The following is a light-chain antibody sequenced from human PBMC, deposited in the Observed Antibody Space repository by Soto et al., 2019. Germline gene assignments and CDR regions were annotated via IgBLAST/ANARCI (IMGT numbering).Light chain of an antibody. J-gene: IGKJ1*01. CDR2: GAS. CDR1: QSVSSSY. V-gene: IGKV3-20*01. Sequence: DIVLTQSQGTLSLSPGERATLSCRASQSVSSSYLAWYQQKPGQAPRLLIYGASSRATGIPDRFSGSGSGTDFTLTISRLEPEDFAVYYCQQYGSSPRTFGQGTNVDIK. CDR3: QQYGSSPRT.